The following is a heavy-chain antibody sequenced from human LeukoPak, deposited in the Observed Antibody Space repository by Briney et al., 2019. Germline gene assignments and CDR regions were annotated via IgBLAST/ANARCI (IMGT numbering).Heavy chain of an antibody. CDR3: ARHDGSSFIYYIDH. D-gene: IGHD1-26*01. V-gene: IGHV3-23*01. CDR1: GLSVTSCA. J-gene: IGHJ4*02. CDR2: ISNSGYNT. Sequence: GGSLRLSCAASGLSVTSCAMSWVRQAPGKGLEWVSTISNSGYNTWYADSVKGRFTISRDNSQNTLYLQMSGLRAEDTALYYCARHDGSSFIYYIDHWGQGALVTVSS.